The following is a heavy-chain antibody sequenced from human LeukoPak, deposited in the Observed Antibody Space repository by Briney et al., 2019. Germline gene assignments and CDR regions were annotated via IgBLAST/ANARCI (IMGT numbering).Heavy chain of an antibody. D-gene: IGHD3-10*01. CDR3: ARVGADGSGFLFDY. V-gene: IGHV4-34*01. Sequence: SETLSLTCAVYGGSFSGYYWSWIRQPPGKGLEWIGEINHSGSTNYNPSLKSRVTISVDTSKNQYSLKLSSVTAADTAVYYCARVGADGSGFLFDYWGQGTLVTVSS. J-gene: IGHJ4*02. CDR2: INHSGST. CDR1: GGSFSGYY.